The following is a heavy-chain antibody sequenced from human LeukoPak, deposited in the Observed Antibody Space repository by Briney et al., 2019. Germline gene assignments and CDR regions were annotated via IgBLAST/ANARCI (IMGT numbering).Heavy chain of an antibody. V-gene: IGHV4-30-2*01. D-gene: IGHD3-10*01. CDR3: ARGDGSGSGRWFDP. Sequence: SETLSLTCAVSGGSISSGGYSWSWIRQPPGKGLEWIGYIYHSGSTYYNPSLKGRVTISVDRSKNQFSLNLNFVTAADTALYYCARGDGSGSGRWFDPWGQGTLITVSS. CDR1: GGSISSGGYS. CDR2: IYHSGST. J-gene: IGHJ5*02.